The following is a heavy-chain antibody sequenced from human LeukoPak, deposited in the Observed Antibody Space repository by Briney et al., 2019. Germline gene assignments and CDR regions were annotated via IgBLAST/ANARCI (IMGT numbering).Heavy chain of an antibody. CDR2: ISSSSSYI. J-gene: IGHJ5*02. V-gene: IGHV3-21*01. Sequence: GGSLRLSCAASGFTFSSYSMNWVRQAPGKGLEWVSSISSSSSYIYYADSVKGRFTISRDNAKNSLYLQMNSLRAEDTAVYYCARELTIGWYDNWGQGTLVTVSS. CDR1: GFTFSSYS. CDR3: ARELTIGWYDN.